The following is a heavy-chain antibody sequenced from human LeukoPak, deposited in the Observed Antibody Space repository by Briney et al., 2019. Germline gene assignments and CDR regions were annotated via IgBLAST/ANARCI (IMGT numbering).Heavy chain of an antibody. D-gene: IGHD3-16*02. CDR1: GGSISSYY. Sequence: SETLSLTCTVSGGSISSYYWSWIRQPAGKGLEWIGRIYTSGSTNYNPSLESRVTMSVDTSKNQFSLKLSSVTAADTAVYYCALLYDYVWGSYLDYWGQGTLVTVSS. J-gene: IGHJ4*02. CDR2: IYTSGST. CDR3: ALLYDYVWGSYLDY. V-gene: IGHV4-4*07.